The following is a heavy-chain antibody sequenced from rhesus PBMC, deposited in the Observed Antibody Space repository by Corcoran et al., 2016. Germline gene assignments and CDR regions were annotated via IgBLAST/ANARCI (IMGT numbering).Heavy chain of an antibody. CDR3: ARRRLWFDY. J-gene: IGHJ4*01. D-gene: IGHD4-17*01. V-gene: IGHV1S9*01. Sequence: QVQLVQSGAEVKKPGASVKLSCKASGYTFTGYYINWVRPAPEQVLDWVEWINPSNCQTGYAQTFPGSVALTRDPSTSAGYLELNSLGSEDTAVYYCARRRLWFDYWGQGVLVTVSS. CDR2: INPSNCQT. CDR1: GYTFTGYY.